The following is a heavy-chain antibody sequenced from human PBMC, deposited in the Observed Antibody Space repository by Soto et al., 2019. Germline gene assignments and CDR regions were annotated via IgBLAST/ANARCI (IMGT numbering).Heavy chain of an antibody. Sequence: ASVKVSCKASGYTFTGYYMHWVRQAPGQGLEWMGWISPNSGGTNYAQKFQGWVTMTRDTSISTAYMELSRLRSDDTAVYYCARGRLERLNNWFDPWGQGTLVTVSS. J-gene: IGHJ5*02. CDR2: ISPNSGGT. CDR3: ARGRLERLNNWFDP. CDR1: GYTFTGYY. D-gene: IGHD1-1*01. V-gene: IGHV1-2*04.